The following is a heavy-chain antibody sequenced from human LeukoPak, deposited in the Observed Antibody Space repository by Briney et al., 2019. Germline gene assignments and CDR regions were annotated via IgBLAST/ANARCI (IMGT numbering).Heavy chain of an antibody. V-gene: IGHV1-69*01. J-gene: IGHJ5*02. CDR3: ARSNPDGGYSYGTYYAWFDP. Sequence: SVKVSCKASGGTFSSYAIRWVRQAPGQGLEWMGGIIPIFDTANYAQKFQGRVTITADESTSTAYMELSSLRSEDTAVYDCARSNPDGGYSYGTYYAWFDPWGQGTLVTVSS. CDR1: GGTFSSYA. CDR2: IIPIFDTA. D-gene: IGHD5-18*01.